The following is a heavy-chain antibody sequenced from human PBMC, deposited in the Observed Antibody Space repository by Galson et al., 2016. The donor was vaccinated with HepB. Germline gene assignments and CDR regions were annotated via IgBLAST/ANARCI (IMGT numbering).Heavy chain of an antibody. CDR1: GDSISSRSHY. J-gene: IGHJ4*02. Sequence: SETLSLTCTVSGDSISSRSHYWGWIRQPPGKGLEWIGHVYYNGTTYYKPSLKSRLTISVDTSKNQFSLKLGSVTAADTALYYCARWAIFGVIINYWGQGTLVAVSS. D-gene: IGHD3-3*01. V-gene: IGHV4-39*01. CDR3: ARWAIFGVIINY. CDR2: VYYNGTT.